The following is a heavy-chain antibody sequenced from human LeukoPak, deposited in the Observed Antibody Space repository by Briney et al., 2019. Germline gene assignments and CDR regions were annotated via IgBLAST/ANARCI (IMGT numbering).Heavy chain of an antibody. CDR2: ISYDGSNK. V-gene: IGHV3-30*18. CDR3: AKDSEGYSSVPYYYGMDV. J-gene: IGHJ6*02. Sequence: GGSLRLSCAASGFTFSSYGMHWVRQAPGKGLEWVALISYDGSNKYYADSVKGRFTISRDNSKNTLYLQMNSLKTEDTAVYYCAKDSEGYSSVPYYYGMDVWGQGTTVTVPS. CDR1: GFTFSSYG. D-gene: IGHD6-19*01.